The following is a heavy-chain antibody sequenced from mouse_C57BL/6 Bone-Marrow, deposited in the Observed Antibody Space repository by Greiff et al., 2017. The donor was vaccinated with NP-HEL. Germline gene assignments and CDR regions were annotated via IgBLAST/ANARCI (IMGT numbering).Heavy chain of an antibody. Sequence: EVKLVESGGGLVQPKGSLKLSCAASGFSFNTYAMNWVRQAPGKGLEWVARIRSKSNNYATYYADSVKDRFTISRDDSESMLYLQMNNLKTEETAMYYCVRHNGNYLDYWGQGTTLTGSS. J-gene: IGHJ2*01. CDR3: VRHNGNYLDY. CDR2: IRSKSNNYAT. D-gene: IGHD2-1*01. CDR1: GFSFNTYA. V-gene: IGHV10-1*01.